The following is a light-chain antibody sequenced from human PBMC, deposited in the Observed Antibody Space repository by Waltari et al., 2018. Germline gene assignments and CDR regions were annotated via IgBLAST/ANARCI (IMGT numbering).Light chain of an antibody. V-gene: IGLV3-19*01. Sequence: SSDLTQDPAVSVALGQTVRITCQGDILRTYYGNWCRQKPGQPPELVIYGKNNRPSGIPDRFSAPSSGNTASLIITGAQAEDEAEYYCSSRELSGHVVFGGGTRLTVL. CDR3: SSRELSGHVV. CDR1: ILRTYY. J-gene: IGLJ2*01. CDR2: GKN.